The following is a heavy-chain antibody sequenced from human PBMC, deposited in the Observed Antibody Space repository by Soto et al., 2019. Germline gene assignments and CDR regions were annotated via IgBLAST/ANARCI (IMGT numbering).Heavy chain of an antibody. J-gene: IGHJ4*02. D-gene: IGHD3-3*01. V-gene: IGHV4-59*12. CDR1: GDSISNYY. CDR2: IYYSGRT. Sequence: SETLSLTFTASGDSISNYYWSWILQPPAKGLEWIGYIYYSGRTNYNPSLKSRVTISVDTSKNQFSLKLSSVTAADTAVYYCDRERSGLFDYWGKGTLVTVSS. CDR3: DRERSGLFDY.